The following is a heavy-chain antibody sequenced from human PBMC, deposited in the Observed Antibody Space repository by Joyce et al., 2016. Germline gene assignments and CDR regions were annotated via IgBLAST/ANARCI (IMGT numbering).Heavy chain of an antibody. D-gene: IGHD1-26*01. CDR2: ISSDESST. V-gene: IGHV3-74*01. Sequence: EVQLVESGGGLVQPGGCLRLSCTASGFTFSSYWMNWVRQVSGKGRVWVSHISSDESSTNYADSVKGRFTISRDNAKNTLYLHMNSLRTEDTAVYYCARTGGSYYDYYYYGLDVWGQGTTVIVSS. CDR3: ARTGGSYYDYYYYGLDV. J-gene: IGHJ6*02. CDR1: GFTFSSYW.